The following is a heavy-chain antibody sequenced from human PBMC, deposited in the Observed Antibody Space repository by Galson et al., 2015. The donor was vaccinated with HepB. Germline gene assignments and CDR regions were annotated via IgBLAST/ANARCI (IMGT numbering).Heavy chain of an antibody. CDR3: ARDSSGYPFQF. CDR1: GGTFSTYS. D-gene: IGHD3-22*01. V-gene: IGHV1-69*13. J-gene: IGHJ4*02. CDR2: IIPTSGAA. Sequence: SVKVSCKASGGTFSTYSLSWVRQAPGQGLQWMGGIIPTSGAASNAQRFQGRVTFTADGSTSTAYMELSNLRPDATAVYYCARDSSGYPFQFWGQGTLVTVSS.